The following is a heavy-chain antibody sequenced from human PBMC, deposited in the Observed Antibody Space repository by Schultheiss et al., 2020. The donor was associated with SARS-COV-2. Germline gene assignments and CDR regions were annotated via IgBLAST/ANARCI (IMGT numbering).Heavy chain of an antibody. CDR1: GGSISSGGYS. Sequence: LRLSCAVSGGSISSGGYSWSWIRQPPGKGLEWIGYIYHSGSTYYNPSLKSRVTISVDRSKNQFSLKLSSVTAADTAVYYCASVATVTTDYWGQGTLVTVSS. J-gene: IGHJ4*02. CDR3: ASVATVTTDY. V-gene: IGHV4-30-2*01. CDR2: IYHSGST. D-gene: IGHD4-17*01.